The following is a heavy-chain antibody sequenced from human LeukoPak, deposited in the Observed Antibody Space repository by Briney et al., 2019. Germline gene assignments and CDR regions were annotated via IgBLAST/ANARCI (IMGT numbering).Heavy chain of an antibody. CDR2: IYYSGST. D-gene: IGHD2/OR15-2a*01. CDR1: GGSISSGDYY. J-gene: IGHJ6*03. V-gene: IGHV4-30-4*08. CDR3: ARGDREYYYYYYYMDV. Sequence: SETLSLTCTVSGGSISSGDYYWSWIRQPPGKGLEWFGYIYYSGSTYYNPSLKSRVTISVDTSKNQFSLKLSSVTAADTAVYYCARGDREYYYYYYYMDVWGKGTTVTVSS.